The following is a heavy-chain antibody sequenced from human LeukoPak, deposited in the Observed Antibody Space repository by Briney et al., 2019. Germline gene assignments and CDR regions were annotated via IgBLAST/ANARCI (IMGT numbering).Heavy chain of an antibody. Sequence: GGSLRLSCAASGFTFGDYAMHWVRQALGKGLEWVSGISWNSDSIGYADSVKGRFTISRDNAKNSLYLQMNSLRAEDTAVYYCARDRGGDLRDAFDIWGQGTMVTVSS. D-gene: IGHD3-16*01. CDR2: ISWNSDSI. V-gene: IGHV3-9*01. CDR1: GFTFGDYA. CDR3: ARDRGGDLRDAFDI. J-gene: IGHJ3*02.